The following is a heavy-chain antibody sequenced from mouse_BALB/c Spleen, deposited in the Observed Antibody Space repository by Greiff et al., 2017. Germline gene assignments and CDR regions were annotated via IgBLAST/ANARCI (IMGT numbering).Heavy chain of an antibody. V-gene: IGHV4-1*02. CDR1: GFDFSRYW. CDR2: INPDSSTI. D-gene: IGHD2-4*01. CDR3: ARPNDYDEGFAY. J-gene: IGHJ3*01. Sequence: DVHLVESGGGLVQPGGSLKLSCAASGFDFSRYWMSWVRQAPGKGLEWIGEINPDSSTINYTPSLKDKFIISRDNAKNTLYLQMSKVRSEDTALYYCARPNDYDEGFAYWGQGTLVTVSA.